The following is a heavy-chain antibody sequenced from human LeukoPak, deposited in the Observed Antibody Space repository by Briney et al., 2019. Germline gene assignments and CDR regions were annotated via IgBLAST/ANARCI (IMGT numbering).Heavy chain of an antibody. CDR1: GFTFSDYY. CDR3: ASEIAVAGPNWFDP. D-gene: IGHD6-19*01. J-gene: IGHJ5*02. V-gene: IGHV3-74*01. Sequence: GGSLRLSCAASGFTFSDYYMSWIRQAPGKALEWVSRINSDGSSTSYADSVKGRFTISRDNAKNTLYLQMNSLRAEDTAVYYCASEIAVAGPNWFDPWGQGTLVTVSS. CDR2: INSDGSST.